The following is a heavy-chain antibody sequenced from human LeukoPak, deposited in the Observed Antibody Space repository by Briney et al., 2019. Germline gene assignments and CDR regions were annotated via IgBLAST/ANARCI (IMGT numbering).Heavy chain of an antibody. CDR2: ISSNGGST. CDR3: VRSYYDILTGYSPYFDY. D-gene: IGHD3-9*01. J-gene: IGHJ4*02. CDR1: GFTFSSYA. Sequence: GGSLRLSCSASGFTFSSYAMHRVRQAPGKGLEYVSAISSNGGSTYNTDSVKGRFSISRDNSKNTLYLQMSSLRAEDTAVYYCVRSYYDILTGYSPYFDYWGQGTLVTVSS. V-gene: IGHV3-64D*09.